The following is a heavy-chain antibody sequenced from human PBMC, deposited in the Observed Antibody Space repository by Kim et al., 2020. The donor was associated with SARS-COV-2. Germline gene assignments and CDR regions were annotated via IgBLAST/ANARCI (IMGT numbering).Heavy chain of an antibody. J-gene: IGHJ4*02. CDR1: GFRFSTYG. D-gene: IGHD1-1*01. CDR3: AKERTYSYHFDF. Sequence: GGSLRLSCAASGFRFSTYGMHWVRQAPGKGLEWVALISNDGSNKYYADSVKGRFTISRDNSGKTLYLQMNSLRAHDTAVYYCAKERTYSYHFDFWGQGTLVTVSS. V-gene: IGHV3-30*18. CDR2: ISNDGSNK.